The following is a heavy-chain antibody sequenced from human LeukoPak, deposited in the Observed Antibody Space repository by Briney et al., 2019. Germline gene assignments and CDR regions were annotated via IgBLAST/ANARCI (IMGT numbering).Heavy chain of an antibody. CDR1: GGSFSGYY. J-gene: IGHJ6*02. V-gene: IGHV4-34*01. CDR2: INHSGST. CDR3: ARGMAGREGGTYYYYGMDV. Sequence: SETLSLTCAVYGGSFSGYYWSWIRQPPGKGLEWIGEINHSGSTNYNPSLKSRVTISVDTSKNQFSLKPSSVTAADTAVYYCARGMAGREGGTYYYYGMDVWGQGTTVTVSS. D-gene: IGHD6-19*01.